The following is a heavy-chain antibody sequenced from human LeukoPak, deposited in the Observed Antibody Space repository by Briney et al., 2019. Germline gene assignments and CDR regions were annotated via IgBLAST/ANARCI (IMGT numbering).Heavy chain of an antibody. J-gene: IGHJ3*02. CDR2: INHSGST. V-gene: IGHV4-34*01. CDR3: ARGLNDAFDI. Sequence: SETLSLTCAVYGGSFSGYYWSWIRQPPGKGLEWIGEINHSGSTNYNPSLKSRVTISVDTSKNQFSLNLSSVTAADTAVYYCARGLNDAFDIWGQGTMVTVSS. CDR1: GGSFSGYY.